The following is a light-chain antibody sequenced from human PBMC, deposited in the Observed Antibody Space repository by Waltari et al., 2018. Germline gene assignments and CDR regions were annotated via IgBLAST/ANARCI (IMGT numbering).Light chain of an antibody. CDR1: GSDVGDYNY. CDR2: EVT. V-gene: IGLV2-8*01. CDR3: SSHVV. Sequence: QSALTQPPSASGSPGQTVTISCTATGSDVGDYNYVSWNQQHPGKAPKLMIYEVTKRPSGVPDRFSGSKSGNTASLTVSGLQAEDEADYYCSSHVVFGGGTKLTVL. J-gene: IGLJ3*02.